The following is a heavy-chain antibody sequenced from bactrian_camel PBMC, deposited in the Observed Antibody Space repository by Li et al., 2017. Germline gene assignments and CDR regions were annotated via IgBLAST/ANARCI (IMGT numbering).Heavy chain of an antibody. V-gene: IGHV3S53*01. Sequence: HVQLVESGGGSVQAGGSLRLSCAASGYTRSRDCTGWFRQVPGKEREGVARIASDGSTTYADSVKGRFTVSRDSARNILYLQMNSLKPEDTAMYYCAVRRLWARCLGGNEYNNWGQGTQVTVS. J-gene: IGHJ4*01. CDR1: GYTRSRDC. D-gene: IGHD3*01. CDR3: AVRRLWARCLGGNEYNN. CDR2: IASDGST.